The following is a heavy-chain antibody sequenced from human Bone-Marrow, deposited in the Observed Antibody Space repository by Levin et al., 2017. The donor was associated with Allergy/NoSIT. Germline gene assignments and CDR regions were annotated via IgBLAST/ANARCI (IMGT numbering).Heavy chain of an antibody. D-gene: IGHD4-17*01. Sequence: SETLSLTCAVYGGSFSGYYWSWIRQPPGKGLEWIGEINHSGSTNYNPSLKSRVTISVDTSKNQFSLKLSSVTAADTAVYYCARGFARIRLRLFDYWGQGTLVTVSS. CDR3: ARGFARIRLRLFDY. V-gene: IGHV4-34*01. J-gene: IGHJ4*02. CDR1: GGSFSGYY. CDR2: INHSGST.